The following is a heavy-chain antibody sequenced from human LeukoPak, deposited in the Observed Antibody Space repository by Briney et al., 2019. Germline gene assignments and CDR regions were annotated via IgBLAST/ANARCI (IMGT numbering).Heavy chain of an antibody. Sequence: GGSLRLSCTASGFTFGDYAMSWFRQAPGKGLEWVGFIRSKAYGGTTEYAASVKGRFTISRDDSKSIAYLQMNSLKTEDTAVYYCTRGYCSGGSCSSFDYWGQGTLVTVSS. CDR1: GFTFGDYA. J-gene: IGHJ4*02. CDR2: IRSKAYGGTT. D-gene: IGHD2-15*01. CDR3: TRGYCSGGSCSSFDY. V-gene: IGHV3-49*03.